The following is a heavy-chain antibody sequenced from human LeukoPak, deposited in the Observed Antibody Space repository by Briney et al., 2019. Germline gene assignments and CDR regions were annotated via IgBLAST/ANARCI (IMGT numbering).Heavy chain of an antibody. CDR3: ARGNGWVCSSTSCYNWFDP. D-gene: IGHD2-2*01. CDR1: GGSISSYY. CDR2: IYYSGST. Sequence: SETLSLTCTVSGGSISSYYWSRIRQPPGKGLEWIGYIYYSGSTNYNPSLKSRVTISVDTSKNQFSLKLSSVTAADTAVYYCARGNGWVCSSTSCYNWFDPWGQGTLVTVSS. V-gene: IGHV4-59*01. J-gene: IGHJ5*02.